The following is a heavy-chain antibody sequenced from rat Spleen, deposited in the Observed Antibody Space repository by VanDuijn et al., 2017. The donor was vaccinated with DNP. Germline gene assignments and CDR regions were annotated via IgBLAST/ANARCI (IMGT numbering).Heavy chain of an antibody. J-gene: IGHJ2*01. CDR2: MWSGGST. CDR3: ARTDSYNSGFYFNS. CDR1: GFSLTSNS. V-gene: IGHV2-1*01. D-gene: IGHD4-3*01. Sequence: QVQLKESGPGLVQPSQTLPLTCTVSGFSLTSNSVSWVRQSPGKGLEWMGTMWSGGSTDHNPALKSRLSIRRDTSKSQVLLELHRLQTEDTAIYFCARTDSYNSGFYFNSWGQGVMVTVSS.